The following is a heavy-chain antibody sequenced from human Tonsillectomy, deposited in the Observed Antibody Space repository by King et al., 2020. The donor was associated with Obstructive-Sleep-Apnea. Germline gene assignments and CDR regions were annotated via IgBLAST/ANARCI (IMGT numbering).Heavy chain of an antibody. J-gene: IGHJ1*01. D-gene: IGHD2-2*02. CDR2: FDPEDGET. Sequence: QLVQSGAEVKKPGASVKVSCKVSGYTLTELSMHWVRQAPGKGLEWMGGFDPEDGETIYAQKFKGRVTMTEDTSTDTAYMGLSSLRSEDTAVYYCATAALYCSSTSCYSGGVEYFQHWGQGTLVTVSS. CDR3: ATAALYCSSTSCYSGGVEYFQH. V-gene: IGHV1-24*01. CDR1: GYTLTELS.